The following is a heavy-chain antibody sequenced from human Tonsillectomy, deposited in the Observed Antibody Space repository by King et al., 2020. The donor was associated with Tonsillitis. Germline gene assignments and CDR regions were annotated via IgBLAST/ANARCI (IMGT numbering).Heavy chain of an antibody. V-gene: IGHV1-18*04. Sequence: QLVQSGAEMKKPGASVKVSCKASGYTFTSYSVGWVRQAPGKGLEWMGWISVYNGKRNYAQKFQGRITMTTDTSTSTAYLELRNLRSDDTAVYYCARDHSGSGMPWLRNDYWGLGTLVTVSS. D-gene: IGHD3-10*01. CDR1: GYTFTSYS. CDR2: ISVYNGKR. CDR3: ARDHSGSGMPWLRNDY. J-gene: IGHJ4*02.